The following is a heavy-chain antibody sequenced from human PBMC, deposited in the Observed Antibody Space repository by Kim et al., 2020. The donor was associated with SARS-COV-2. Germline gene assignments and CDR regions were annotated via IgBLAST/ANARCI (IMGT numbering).Heavy chain of an antibody. D-gene: IGHD3-22*01. J-gene: IGHJ4*02. V-gene: IGHV3-23*01. CDR2: ISGSGEST. CDR1: GFTFHSCA. CDR3: ARDPTPDFYDSSGYPNFDF. Sequence: GGSLRLSCAASGFTFHSCAMSWVRQAPGKMLEWVSGISGSGESTYYADSVKGRLTISRDNSKNTLYLQMNSLGVEDTAIYYCARDPTPDFYDSSGYPNFDFWGQGTLVTVSS.